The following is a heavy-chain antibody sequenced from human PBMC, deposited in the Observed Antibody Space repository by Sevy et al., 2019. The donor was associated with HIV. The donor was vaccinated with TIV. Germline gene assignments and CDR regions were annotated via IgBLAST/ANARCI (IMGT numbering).Heavy chain of an antibody. Sequence: GGSLRLSCVASGFTFSDYYMSWIRQAPGKGLEWVSYISSSGSTIYHADSVKGRFTISRDNAKNSLYLQMNSLRAEDTAVYYCARGAYYYGSRRSPFDPWGQGTLVTVSS. CDR2: ISSSGSTI. CDR1: GFTFSDYY. V-gene: IGHV3-11*01. D-gene: IGHD3-10*01. J-gene: IGHJ5*02. CDR3: ARGAYYYGSRRSPFDP.